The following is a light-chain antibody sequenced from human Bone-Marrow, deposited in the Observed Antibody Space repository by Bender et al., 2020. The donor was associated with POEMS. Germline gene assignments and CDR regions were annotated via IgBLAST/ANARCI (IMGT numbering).Light chain of an antibody. CDR3: QVWDYSSDHWV. Sequence: SYVLTQPPSVSVAPGQTARIPCGGNSIGSKSVHWYQQKPGQAPVLVVYDDSERSSGIPERFSGSNSANTATLTISRVEAGDEADYYCQVWDYSSDHWVFGGGTKLTVL. CDR1: SIGSKS. V-gene: IGLV3-21*02. J-gene: IGLJ3*02. CDR2: DDS.